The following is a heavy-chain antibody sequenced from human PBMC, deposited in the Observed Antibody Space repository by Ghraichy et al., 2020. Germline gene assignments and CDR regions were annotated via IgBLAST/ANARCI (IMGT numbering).Heavy chain of an antibody. V-gene: IGHV3-23*01. CDR1: GFTFNDYA. CDR2: VSGYGGGT. D-gene: IGHD2-8*02. CDR3: ATEWGTDYYYYAMDD. Sequence: GGSLRLSCEASGFTFNDYAMSWVRQAPGKGLEWVSGVSGYGGGTYYADSVKGRFTISRDNSKNTVYLQMNSLRADDTAVYYCATEWGTDYYYYAMDDWGQGTTVTVSS. J-gene: IGHJ6*02.